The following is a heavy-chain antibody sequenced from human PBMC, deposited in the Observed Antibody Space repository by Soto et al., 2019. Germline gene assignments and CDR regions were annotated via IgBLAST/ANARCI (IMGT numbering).Heavy chain of an antibody. Sequence: XETLSLTCAVAGGSISSYYWSWIRQPPGKGLEWIGYIYYSGSTNYNPSLKSRVTISVDTSKNQFSLKLSSVTAADTAVYYCARDRYSSSWYGYYGMDVWGQGTTVTVSS. CDR2: IYYSGST. V-gene: IGHV4-59*01. D-gene: IGHD6-13*01. CDR1: GGSISSYY. J-gene: IGHJ6*02. CDR3: ARDRYSSSWYGYYGMDV.